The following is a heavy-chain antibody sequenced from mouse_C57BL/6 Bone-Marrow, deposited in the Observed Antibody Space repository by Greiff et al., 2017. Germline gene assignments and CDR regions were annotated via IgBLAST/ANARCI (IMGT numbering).Heavy chain of an antibody. Sequence: QVQLQQPGAELVMPGASVKLSCKASGYTFTSYWLHWVKQRPGQGLEWIGEIDPSDSYPNYNQKFKGKSTLTVDKSSSTAYMQLSSLTSEDSAVYYCAREDYGNFDVWGTGTTGTVSS. V-gene: IGHV1-69*01. D-gene: IGHD1-1*01. CDR1: GYTFTSYW. CDR3: AREDYGNFDV. CDR2: IDPSDSYP. J-gene: IGHJ1*03.